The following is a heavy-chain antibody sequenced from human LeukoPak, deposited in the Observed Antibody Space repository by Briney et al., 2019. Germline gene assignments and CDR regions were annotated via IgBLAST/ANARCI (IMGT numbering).Heavy chain of an antibody. CDR3: AREYSYGYPALDY. CDR2: IYYSGST. J-gene: IGHJ4*02. CDR1: GGSISSYY. D-gene: IGHD5-18*01. Sequence: PSETLSLTCTVSGGSISSYYWSWIRQPPGKGLEWIGYIYYSGSTNYNPSLKSRVTISVDTSKNQFSLKLSSVTAADTAVYYCAREYSYGYPALDYWGQGTLVTVSS. V-gene: IGHV4-59*01.